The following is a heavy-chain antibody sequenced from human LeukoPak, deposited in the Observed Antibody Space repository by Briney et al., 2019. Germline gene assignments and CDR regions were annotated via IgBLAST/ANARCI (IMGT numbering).Heavy chain of an antibody. D-gene: IGHD3-3*01. CDR1: GGSFSGYY. CDR3: ARGDFSDFWSGYYTRTLDY. J-gene: IGHJ4*02. V-gene: IGHV4-34*01. Sequence: SETLSLTCAVYGGSFSGYYWSWIRQPPGKGLEWIGEINHSGSTNYNPSLKSRVTISVDTSKNQFSLKLSSVTAADTAVYYCARGDFSDFWSGYYTRTLDYWGQGTLVTVSS. CDR2: INHSGST.